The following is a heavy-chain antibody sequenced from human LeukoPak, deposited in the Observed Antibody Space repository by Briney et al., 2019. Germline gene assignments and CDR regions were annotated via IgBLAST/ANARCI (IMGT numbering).Heavy chain of an antibody. CDR1: GFTFDDYT. J-gene: IGHJ3*02. D-gene: IGHD5-24*01. CDR3: AKDRGRWLQFDAFDI. CDR2: ISWDGGST. Sequence: PGGSLRLSCAASGFTFDDYTMHWVRQAPGKGLEWVSLISWDGGSTYYADSVKGRFTISRDNSKNSLYLQMNSLRTEDTALYYCAKDRGRWLQFDAFDIWGQGTIVTVSS. V-gene: IGHV3-43*01.